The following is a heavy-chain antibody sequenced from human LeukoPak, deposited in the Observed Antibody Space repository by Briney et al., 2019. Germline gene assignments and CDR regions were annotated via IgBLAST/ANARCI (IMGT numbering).Heavy chain of an antibody. V-gene: IGHV3-21*01. CDR1: GFTFSSYS. CDR2: ISSSSSYI. D-gene: IGHD6-13*01. Sequence: GGSLRLSCAASGFTFSSYSMNWVRQAPGKGLEWVSFISSSSSYIYYADSVKGRFTISRDNAKNSLYLQMNSLRAEDTAVYYCARDGRIAAPYYGMDVWGQGTTVTVSS. J-gene: IGHJ6*02. CDR3: ARDGRIAAPYYGMDV.